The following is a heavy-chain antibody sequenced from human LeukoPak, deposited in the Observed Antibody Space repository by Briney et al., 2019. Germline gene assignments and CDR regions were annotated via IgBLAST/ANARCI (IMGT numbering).Heavy chain of an antibody. CDR1: GFTFSSYG. D-gene: IGHD6-13*01. Sequence: GGILRLSCAASGFTFSSYGMSWVRQAPGKGLEWVSAISGSGGSTYYADSVKGRFTISRDNSKNTLYLQMNSLRAEDTAVYYCARDRSIAAAGTLDYWGQGTLVTVSS. CDR3: ARDRSIAAAGTLDY. CDR2: ISGSGGST. J-gene: IGHJ4*02. V-gene: IGHV3-23*01.